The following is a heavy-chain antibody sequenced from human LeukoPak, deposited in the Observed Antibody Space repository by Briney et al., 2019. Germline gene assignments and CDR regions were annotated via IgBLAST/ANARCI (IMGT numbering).Heavy chain of an antibody. CDR1: GYSFTTHW. CDR2: IYPGDSDT. J-gene: IGHJ4*02. V-gene: IGHV5-51*01. CDR3: ARRRDGYNYVGTDY. D-gene: IGHD5-24*01. Sequence: GESLKISCKASGYSFTTHWIGWVRQMPGKGLEWMGIIYPGDSDTTYSPSFQGQVTISADKSISTAYLQWSSLKASDTAMYYCARRRDGYNYVGTDYWGQGTLVTVSS.